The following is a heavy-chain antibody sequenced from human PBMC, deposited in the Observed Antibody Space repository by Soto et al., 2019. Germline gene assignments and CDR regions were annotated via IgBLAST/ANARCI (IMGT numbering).Heavy chain of an antibody. Sequence: QVQLQTSGPGLVKPSETLSLTCTVSGASMNSYHWSWIRQPAGKGLEWIGHIDSSGSTNYNPSLTSRITMSVDTSKNQCSLRLMSLTAADTAVYYCARDQGVAAAGITWFDPWGQGSLVTVSS. V-gene: IGHV4-4*07. J-gene: IGHJ5*02. CDR1: GASMNSYH. CDR3: ARDQGVAAAGITWFDP. D-gene: IGHD6-13*01. CDR2: IDSSGST.